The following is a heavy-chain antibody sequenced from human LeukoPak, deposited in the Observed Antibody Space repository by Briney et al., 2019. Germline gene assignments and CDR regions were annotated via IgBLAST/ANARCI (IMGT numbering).Heavy chain of an antibody. CDR1: GFTFSSYS. CDR2: ISSSSSSYI. CDR3: ARAAVAGPFDY. J-gene: IGHJ4*02. D-gene: IGHD6-19*01. Sequence: GGSLRLSCAASGFTFSSYSMNWVRQAPGKGLEWVSSISSSSSSYIYYADSVKGRFTISRDNAKNSLYLQMNSLRAEDTAVYCCARAAVAGPFDYWGQGTLVTVSS. V-gene: IGHV3-21*01.